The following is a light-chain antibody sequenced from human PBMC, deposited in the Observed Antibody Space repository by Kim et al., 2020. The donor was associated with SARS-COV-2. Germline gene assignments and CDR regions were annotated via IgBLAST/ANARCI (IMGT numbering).Light chain of an antibody. V-gene: IGKV3-15*01. J-gene: IGKJ4*01. CDR1: QSLSSN. CDR2: AAS. Sequence: VSPGKSAPLSCRASQSLSSNLAWYQQKPGQAPRLLIYAASTRATDIPDRFSGSGSGTEFTLTISSLQSEDFAVYYCQQYNNWPPSFGGGTKVDIK. CDR3: QQYNNWPPS.